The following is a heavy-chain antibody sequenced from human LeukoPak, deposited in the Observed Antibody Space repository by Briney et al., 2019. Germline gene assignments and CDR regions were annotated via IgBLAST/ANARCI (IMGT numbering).Heavy chain of an antibody. D-gene: IGHD3-9*01. Sequence: SETLSLTCAVYGGSFTDYYWNWIRQPPGKGLEWIGEINHSGITHYNPSLKSRVTISADTSKNQFSLKLSSVTAADTAVYYCARPSYYDILTGPFDFWGQGTLVTVSS. CDR2: INHSGIT. J-gene: IGHJ4*02. V-gene: IGHV4-34*01. CDR3: ARPSYYDILTGPFDF. CDR1: GGSFTDYY.